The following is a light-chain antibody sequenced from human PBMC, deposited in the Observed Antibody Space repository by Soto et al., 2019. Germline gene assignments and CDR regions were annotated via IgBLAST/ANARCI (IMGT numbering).Light chain of an antibody. CDR1: SSNVGAYNY. CDR3: ASQAGTHSFPYV. J-gene: IGLJ1*01. Sequence: QSALTQPPSASGSPGQSVTISCTGTSSNVGAYNYVSWYQHRPGKAPKLMIYEVTKRPSGVPDRFSGAKSGNTASLTVSGLQAEDEADYYCASQAGTHSFPYVFGTGTQLTVL. CDR2: EVT. V-gene: IGLV2-8*01.